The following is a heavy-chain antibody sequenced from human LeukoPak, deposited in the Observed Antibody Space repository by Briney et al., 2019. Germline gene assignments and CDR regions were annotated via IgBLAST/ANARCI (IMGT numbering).Heavy chain of an antibody. D-gene: IGHD3-10*01. V-gene: IGHV3-30-3*02. CDR1: GFTFSSYA. CDR3: AKNYDSGRGVPYALDV. J-gene: IGHJ6*02. Sequence: PGRSLRLSCAASGFTFSSYAMHWVRQAPGKGLEWVAVISYDGSNKDYADSVKGRFTISRDNSKNTLYLQMNSLRGEDTAVYYCAKNYDSGRGVPYALDVWGQGTTVTVSS. CDR2: ISYDGSNK.